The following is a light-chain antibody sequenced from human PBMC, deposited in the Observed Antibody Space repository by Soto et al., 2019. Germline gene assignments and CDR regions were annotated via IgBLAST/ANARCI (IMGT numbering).Light chain of an antibody. V-gene: IGKV1-39*01. Sequence: DIQMTQSPSSLSASVGDRVTLTCRAVQDISTYLNWYQQKSGKAPKLLIYAASSLESGVPSRFSGSGSGTDFTLTISSLQPEDSATYYCQQSHKIPSTFGQGTKVDIK. CDR2: AAS. J-gene: IGKJ1*01. CDR3: QQSHKIPST. CDR1: QDISTY.